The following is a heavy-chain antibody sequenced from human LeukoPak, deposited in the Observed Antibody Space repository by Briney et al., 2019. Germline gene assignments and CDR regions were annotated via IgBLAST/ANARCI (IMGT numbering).Heavy chain of an antibody. CDR1: GYSFTNHW. J-gene: IGHJ4*02. CDR3: ARGITAAAVTKFDY. Sequence: GESLKISCKGFGYSFTNHWIGWVRQMPGKGLEWMGIIHPSDSDTRYSPSFQGQVTISADRSVSTAYLQWSSLKASDGAMYYCARGITAAAVTKFDYWGQGTLVTVSS. CDR2: IHPSDSDT. V-gene: IGHV5-51*01. D-gene: IGHD6-13*01.